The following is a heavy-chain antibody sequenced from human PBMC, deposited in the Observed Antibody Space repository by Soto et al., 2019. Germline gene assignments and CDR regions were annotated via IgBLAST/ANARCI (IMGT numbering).Heavy chain of an antibody. J-gene: IGHJ4*01. CDR2: TYYRSKWYY. V-gene: IGHV6-1*01. Sequence: SQTLSLTCVITGDSVSSNSAGWSWVRQSPSRGLEWLGRTYYRSKWYYEYAVSVRGRITINPDTSKNQYSLQLNSVTPEDTAVYFCARGEQCSGGIFDYWGQGTLVTVSS. CDR3: ARGEQCSGGIFDY. CDR1: GDSVSSNSAG. D-gene: IGHD2-15*01.